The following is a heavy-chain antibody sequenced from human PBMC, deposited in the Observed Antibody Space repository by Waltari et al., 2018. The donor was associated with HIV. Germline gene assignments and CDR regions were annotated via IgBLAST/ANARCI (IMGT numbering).Heavy chain of an antibody. D-gene: IGHD2-21*02. CDR3: AKDVPASGVVTTRSYFDP. J-gene: IGHJ5*02. CDR2: ISGSVRTT. V-gene: IGHV3-23*04. Sequence: EVQLVESGGGLVRPGGSLSLSCVASGFTFSTYAMNWVRQSPTKGLEWLSLISGSVRTTHSPDSVNGPFTIARENSKNTLYLQMNRLIAEDTAIYYCAKDVPASGVVTTRSYFDPWGQGTLVTVSS. CDR1: GFTFSTYA.